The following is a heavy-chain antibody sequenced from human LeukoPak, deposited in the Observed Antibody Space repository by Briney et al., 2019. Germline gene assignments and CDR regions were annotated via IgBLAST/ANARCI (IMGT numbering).Heavy chain of an antibody. CDR3: ARDPPLRAAAGTFYYYYGMDV. CDR2: IIPIFGTA. D-gene: IGHD6-13*01. J-gene: IGHJ6*02. V-gene: IGHV1-69*05. Sequence: SVKVSCKASGGTFSSYAISWVRQAPGQGLEWMGGIIPIFGTANYAQKFQGRVTITTDESTSTVYMELSSLRSEDTAVYYCARDPPLRAAAGTFYYYYGMDVWGQGTTVTVSS. CDR1: GGTFSSYA.